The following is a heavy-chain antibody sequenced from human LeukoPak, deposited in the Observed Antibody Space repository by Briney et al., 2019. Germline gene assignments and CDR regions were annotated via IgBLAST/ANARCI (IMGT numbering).Heavy chain of an antibody. CDR2: ISYDETNK. CDR3: ARVYIAYNYDRGFDN. D-gene: IGHD3-22*01. J-gene: IGHJ4*02. CDR1: GFTFTNYA. V-gene: IGHV3-30*04. Sequence: GGSLRLSCAASGFTFTNYAMHWVRQAPGKGLEWVAVISYDETNKYYEDSVKGRFTISRDNSKNTVFLLMNSLRVEDTAVYYCARVYIAYNYDRGFDNWGQGTLVTVSS.